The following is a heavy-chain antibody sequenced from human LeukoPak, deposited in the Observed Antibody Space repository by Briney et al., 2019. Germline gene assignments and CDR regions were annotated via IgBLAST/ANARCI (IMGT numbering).Heavy chain of an antibody. CDR3: ARGDLRYCSSTSCYSDY. V-gene: IGHV3-11*01. J-gene: IGHJ4*02. D-gene: IGHD2-2*01. Sequence: GGSLRLSCAASGFTLSDYYMSWVRQAPGKGLEWVSYISSSGSTIYYADSVKGRFTISRDNAKNSLYLQMNSLRAEDTAVYYCARGDLRYCSSTSCYSDYWGQGTLVTVSS. CDR2: ISSSGSTI. CDR1: GFTLSDYY.